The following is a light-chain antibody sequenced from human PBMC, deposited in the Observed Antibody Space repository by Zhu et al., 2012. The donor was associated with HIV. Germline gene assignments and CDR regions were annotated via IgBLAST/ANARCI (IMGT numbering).Light chain of an antibody. CDR3: QQRSNWPLT. V-gene: IGKV3-11*01. CDR1: GSVRSF. Sequence: IVLTQSPATLSLSPGERATVPCRASGSVRSFLAWYQQKPGQAPRLLIYDTSKRATGIPARFSGSGSGTDFTLTISSLEPEDFALYYCQQRSNWPLTFGGGTKVEI. CDR2: DTS. J-gene: IGKJ4*01.